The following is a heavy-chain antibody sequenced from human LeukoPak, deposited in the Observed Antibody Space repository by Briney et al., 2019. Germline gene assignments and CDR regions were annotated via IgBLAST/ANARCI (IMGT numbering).Heavy chain of an antibody. V-gene: IGHV1-69*04. CDR2: IIPILGIA. CDR3: ARVEAPGYSYGQYYFDY. CDR1: GGTFSSYA. Sequence: SVKVSCKASGGTFSSYAINWVRQAPGQGLEWMGRIIPILGIANYAQKFQGRVTITADKSTSTAYMELSSLRSEDTAVYYCARVEAPGYSYGQYYFDYWGQGTLVTVSS. J-gene: IGHJ4*02. D-gene: IGHD5-18*01.